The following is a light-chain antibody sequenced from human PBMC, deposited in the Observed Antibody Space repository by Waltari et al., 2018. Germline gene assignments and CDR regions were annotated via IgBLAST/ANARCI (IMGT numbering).Light chain of an antibody. Sequence: QSALTQPASVSGSPGQSITISCTGTSSAIGGHNYVSWSRQQPGRAPKLVIFEVTTRPSWGASRFSGSKSCTTASRTISGRPAEDEADYYCTSYPTSVTWVCGGGTKVTVL. J-gene: IGLJ3*02. CDR3: TSYPTSVTWV. CDR1: SSAIGGHNY. V-gene: IGLV2-14*01. CDR2: EVT.